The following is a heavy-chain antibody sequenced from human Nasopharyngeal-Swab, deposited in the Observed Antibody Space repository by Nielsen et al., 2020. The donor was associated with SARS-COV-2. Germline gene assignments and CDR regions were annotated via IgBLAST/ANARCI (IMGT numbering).Heavy chain of an antibody. CDR3: ARGIVGATDWGGWFDP. J-gene: IGHJ5*02. V-gene: IGHV4-34*01. CDR2: INHSGST. D-gene: IGHD1-26*01. Sequence: WIRQPPGKGLEWIGEINHSGSTNYNPSLKSRDTISVDTSKNQFSLKLSSVTAADTAVYYCARGIVGATDWGGWFDPWGQGTLVTVSS.